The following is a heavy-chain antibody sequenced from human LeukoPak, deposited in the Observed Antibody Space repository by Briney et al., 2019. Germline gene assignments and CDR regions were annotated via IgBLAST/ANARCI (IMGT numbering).Heavy chain of an antibody. D-gene: IGHD3-3*01. J-gene: IGHJ6*02. CDR3: AKDNSLLEWSSGLDV. V-gene: IGHV3-9*01. CDR1: GFTFSSYA. CDR2: ITWNSDTT. Sequence: QSGRSLRLSCAASGFTFSSYAMHWVRQRPGKGLEWVSGITWNSDTTGYADLVKGRFTISRDNGGKTLYLQMDSLRPEDTALYYCAKDNSLLEWSSGLDVWGQGTTVTVSS.